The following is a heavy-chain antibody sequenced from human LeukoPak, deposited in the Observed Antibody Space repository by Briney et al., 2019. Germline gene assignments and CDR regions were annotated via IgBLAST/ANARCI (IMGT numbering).Heavy chain of an antibody. CDR3: ARGDLGSGALRGYYYMDV. CDR2: INHSGGT. Sequence: SETLSLTCAVYGGSFSAYHWSWIRQPPGKGLEWIGEINHSGGTNYNPSLKSRVTISVDTSKNQFSLNLTPVTAADTAVYYCARGDLGSGALRGYYYMDVWGKGTRSPSP. D-gene: IGHD3-16*01. J-gene: IGHJ6*03. V-gene: IGHV4-34*01. CDR1: GGSFSAYH.